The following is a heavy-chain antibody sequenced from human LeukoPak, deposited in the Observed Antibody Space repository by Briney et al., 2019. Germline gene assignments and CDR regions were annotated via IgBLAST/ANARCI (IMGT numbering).Heavy chain of an antibody. Sequence: GGSLRLSCAASGFTVSSNYMGWVRQAPGKGLEWVSAISGSGGSTYYADSVKGRFTISRDNSKNTLYLQMNSLRAEDTAVYYCAKDRVTVPLDYWGQGTLVTVSS. CDR2: ISGSGGST. D-gene: IGHD2-2*01. CDR3: AKDRVTVPLDY. J-gene: IGHJ4*02. CDR1: GFTVSSNY. V-gene: IGHV3-23*01.